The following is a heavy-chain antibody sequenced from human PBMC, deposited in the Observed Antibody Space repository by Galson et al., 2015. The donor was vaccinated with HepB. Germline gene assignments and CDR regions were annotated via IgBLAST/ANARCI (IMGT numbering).Heavy chain of an antibody. CDR3: AGEGRNTVTIFDY. D-gene: IGHD4-17*01. Sequence: SLRLSCAASGFTFGGYGMHWVRQAPGKGLEWVGVIWYDGSNQHYADSVKGRFTISRDNSKNILYLQMNSLRAEDTAVYYCAGEGRNTVTIFDYWGQGSLVTVSS. V-gene: IGHV3-33*01. J-gene: IGHJ4*02. CDR2: IWYDGSNQ. CDR1: GFTFGGYG.